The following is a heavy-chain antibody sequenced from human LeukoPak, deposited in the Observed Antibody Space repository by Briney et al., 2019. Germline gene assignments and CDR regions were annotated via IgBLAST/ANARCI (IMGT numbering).Heavy chain of an antibody. CDR2: INYSGST. CDR3: ASLRGVFGGFFDY. V-gene: IGHV4-59*08. Sequence: SETLSLTCTVSGGSIGSYYWSWIRQPPGKGLEWIGYINYSGSTKYNPSLKSRVSISIDMSRNQFSLKLSSVTAADTAIYYCASLRGVFGGFFDYWGQGILVTVSS. D-gene: IGHD3-10*01. J-gene: IGHJ4*02. CDR1: GGSIGSYY.